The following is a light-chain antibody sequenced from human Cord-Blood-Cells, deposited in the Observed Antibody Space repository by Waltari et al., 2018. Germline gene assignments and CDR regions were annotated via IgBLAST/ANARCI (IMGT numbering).Light chain of an antibody. Sequence: EIVLTQSPGTLSLSPGERATLSCRASQSVSSSYLAWYQQQPGQAPRLLIYGASGRATGIPDRFSGSGSGTDFTLTISRLEPEDFAVYYCQQYGSSPTFGQGTKVEIK. J-gene: IGKJ1*01. V-gene: IGKV3-20*01. CDR2: GAS. CDR1: QSVSSSY. CDR3: QQYGSSPT.